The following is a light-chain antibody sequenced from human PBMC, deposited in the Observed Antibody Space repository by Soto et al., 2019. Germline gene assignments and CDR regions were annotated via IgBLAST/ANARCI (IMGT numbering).Light chain of an antibody. J-gene: IGLJ2*01. CDR2: EVS. CDR3: SSYTTIKTVV. V-gene: IGLV2-14*01. CDR1: SSDVGGYTS. Sequence: QSALTQPPSLSGSPGQSITISCTGTSSDVGGYTSVSWFQHHPGKAPKLIIFEVSNRPSGISDRFSGFKSANTAYLTISGVQPEDEADYHCSSYTTIKTVVFGGGTKLTVL.